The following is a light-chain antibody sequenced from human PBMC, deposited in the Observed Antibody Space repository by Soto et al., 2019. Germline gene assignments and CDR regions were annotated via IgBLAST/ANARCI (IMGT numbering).Light chain of an antibody. V-gene: IGKV4-1*01. CDR3: QQYYSDFFT. Sequence: DIVMTQAPDSLAVSLGERATISCKSSQSLLYSSNNRTYLAWYQHRPGQSPKMLIFCASARESGVPDRFSGSWYETDFTLTINGLQPEDATIYSCQQYYSDFFTFGQGTRLEIK. CDR1: QSLLYSSNNRTY. CDR2: CAS. J-gene: IGKJ2*01.